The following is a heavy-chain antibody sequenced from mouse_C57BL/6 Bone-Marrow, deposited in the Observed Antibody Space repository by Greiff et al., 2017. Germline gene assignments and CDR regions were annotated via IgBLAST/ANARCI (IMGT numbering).Heavy chain of an antibody. CDR3: ARDKRPTCYAMDY. Sequence: QVQLQQSGAELMKPGASVKLSCKATGYTFTGYWIEWVKQRPGHGLEWIGEILPGGGSTNYNEKFKGKATFTADTSSNTAYMQLSSLTTEDSAIYYGARDKRPTCYAMDYWGQGTSVTVSS. V-gene: IGHV1-9*01. CDR2: ILPGGGST. CDR1: GYTFTGYW. J-gene: IGHJ4*01.